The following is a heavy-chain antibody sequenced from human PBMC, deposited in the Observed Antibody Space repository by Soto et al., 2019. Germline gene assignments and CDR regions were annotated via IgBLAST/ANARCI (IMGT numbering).Heavy chain of an antibody. CDR1: GFTFSSYS. Sequence: QVQLVESGGGVVQPGRSLRLSCAASGFTFSSYSMHWVRQAPGKGLEWVAAMSYDGNSKYFADSVKCRFTISRDNSKNTLSLQMNSLGAEDSAVYYCARGRTVRDHDDFDLWGQGTLVTVSS. CDR3: ARGRTVRDHDDFDL. D-gene: IGHD2-21*01. V-gene: IGHV3-30-3*01. CDR2: MSYDGNSK. J-gene: IGHJ4*02.